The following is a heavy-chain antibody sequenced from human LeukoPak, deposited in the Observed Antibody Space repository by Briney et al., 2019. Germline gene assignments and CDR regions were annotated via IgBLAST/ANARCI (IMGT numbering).Heavy chain of an antibody. CDR2: MNPNSGNT. J-gene: IGHJ4*02. V-gene: IGHV1-8*03. CDR1: GYTFTSYD. Sequence: ASVKVSCKASGYTFTSYDINWVRQATGQGLEWMGWMNPNSGNTGYAQKFQGRVTITRNTSISTAYMELSSLRSEDTAVYYCARQYYDFWSGYYYPDYWGQGTLVTVSS. D-gene: IGHD3-3*01. CDR3: ARQYYDFWSGYYYPDY.